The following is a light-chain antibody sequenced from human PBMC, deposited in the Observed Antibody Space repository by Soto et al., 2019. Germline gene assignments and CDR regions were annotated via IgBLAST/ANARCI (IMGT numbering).Light chain of an antibody. CDR1: QSISSY. CDR3: QQTYSTPFT. J-gene: IGKJ3*01. Sequence: DIQMTQSPSSLSASVGDRVTITCRASQSISSYLNWYQQKPGKAPKFLIYDASSLQSGVPSRFSGSGSGTDFTLTISSLQPEDFATYYCQQTYSTPFTFGPGTKVDIK. CDR2: DAS. V-gene: IGKV1-39*01.